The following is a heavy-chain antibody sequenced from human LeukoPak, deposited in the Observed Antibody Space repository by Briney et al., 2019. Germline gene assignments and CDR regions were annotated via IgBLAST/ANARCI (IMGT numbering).Heavy chain of an antibody. CDR1: GGSINSYY. Sequence: SETLSLTCTVAGGSINSYYWSWIRQPPGKGLEWIGYIHYSGNTNYNPSLKSRVTILIDMYKTQFSLKLSSVTAADTAVYYCARLWGYCSSTSCYGASYFDSWGQGTLVTVSS. V-gene: IGHV4-59*01. J-gene: IGHJ5*01. CDR3: ARLWGYCSSTSCYGASYFDS. CDR2: IHYSGNT. D-gene: IGHD2-2*01.